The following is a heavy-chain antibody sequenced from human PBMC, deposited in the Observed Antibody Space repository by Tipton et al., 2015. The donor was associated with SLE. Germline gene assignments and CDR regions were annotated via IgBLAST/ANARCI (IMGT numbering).Heavy chain of an antibody. V-gene: IGHV3-23*01. J-gene: IGHJ4*02. Sequence: SLRLSCAASGFTFSSYAMSWVRQAPGKGLEWVSVITGSGGSTYYADSVKGRFTISRDNSKNTLYLQMNSLRAEDTAVYYCARDRGSSWFFFDYWGQGTLVTVSS. CDR2: ITGSGGST. CDR1: GFTFSSYA. D-gene: IGHD6-13*01. CDR3: ARDRGSSWFFFDY.